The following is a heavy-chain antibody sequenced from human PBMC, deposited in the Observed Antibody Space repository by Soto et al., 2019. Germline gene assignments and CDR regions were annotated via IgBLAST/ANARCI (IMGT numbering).Heavy chain of an antibody. J-gene: IGHJ4*02. CDR3: ARGLRKEQFDY. Sequence: ASVEVSCKPSGYTFISYALHWVRQAPGQRLEWMGWINAGNGDILYSQKFQGRVTFSRDTSASTAYMELSNLRSEDTAVYYCARGLRKEQFDYWGQGTPVTVSS. CDR2: INAGNGDI. CDR1: GYTFISYA. D-gene: IGHD5-12*01. V-gene: IGHV1-3*01.